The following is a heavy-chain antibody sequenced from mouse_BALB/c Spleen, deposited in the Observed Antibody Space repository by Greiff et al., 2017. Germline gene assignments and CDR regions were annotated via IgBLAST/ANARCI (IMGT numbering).Heavy chain of an antibody. V-gene: IGHV1-14*01. J-gene: IGHJ4*01. CDR3: ARVGDYEAAYYAMDY. D-gene: IGHD2-4*01. CDR2: INPYNDGT. Sequence: EVQLQQSGPELVKPGASVKMSCKASGYTFTSYVMHWVKQKPGQGLEWIGYINPYNDGTKYNEKFKGKATLTSDKSSSTAYMELSSLTSEDSAVYYCARVGDYEAAYYAMDYWGQGTSVTVSS. CDR1: GYTFTSYV.